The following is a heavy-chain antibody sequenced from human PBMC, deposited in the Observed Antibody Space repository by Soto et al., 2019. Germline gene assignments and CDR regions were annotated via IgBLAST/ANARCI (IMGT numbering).Heavy chain of an antibody. CDR1: GLTFSNYA. V-gene: IGHV3-23*01. CDR3: AKNQERELPRVIDF. Sequence: PGGSLRLSCATSGLTFSNYAISWVRQAPGGGLEWVSSMSGSSSTTYYADSVRGRFTIPRDRSKNTLYLQMSSLRAEDTALYYCAKNQERELPRVIDFWGQGTLVTVSS. D-gene: IGHD1-7*01. J-gene: IGHJ4*02. CDR2: MSGSSSTT.